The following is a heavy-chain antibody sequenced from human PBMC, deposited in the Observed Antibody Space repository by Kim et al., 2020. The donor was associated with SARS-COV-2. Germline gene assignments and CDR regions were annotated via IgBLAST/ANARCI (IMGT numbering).Heavy chain of an antibody. CDR1: GFTFSSYG. V-gene: IGHV3-33*08. Sequence: GGSLRLSCAASGFTFSSYGMHWVRQAPGKGLEWVAVIWYDGSNKYYADSVKGRFTISRDNSKNTLYLQMNSLRAEDTAVYYCARGPGIYDSSGYRPPLSYWGQGTLVTVSS. CDR2: IWYDGSNK. D-gene: IGHD3-22*01. CDR3: ARGPGIYDSSGYRPPLSY. J-gene: IGHJ4*01.